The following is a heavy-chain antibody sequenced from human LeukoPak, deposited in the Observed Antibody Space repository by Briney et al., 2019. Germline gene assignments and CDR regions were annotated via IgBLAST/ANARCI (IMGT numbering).Heavy chain of an antibody. CDR2: IYYSGST. V-gene: IGHV4-39*01. D-gene: IGHD7-27*01. CDR3: ASPALTGDYYYYYYGMDV. J-gene: IGHJ6*02. Sequence: WVRQAPGKGLEWIGSIYYSGSTYYNPSLKSRVTISVDTSKNQFSLKLSSVAAADTAVYYCASPALTGDYYYYYYGMDVWGQGTTVTVSS.